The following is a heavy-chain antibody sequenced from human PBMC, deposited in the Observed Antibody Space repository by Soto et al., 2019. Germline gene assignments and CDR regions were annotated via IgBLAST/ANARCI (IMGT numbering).Heavy chain of an antibody. CDR1: GFKVGSSY. V-gene: IGHV3-66*02. J-gene: IGHJ4*02. Sequence: GGSLRLSCAASGFKVGSSYVTWVRQAPGEGLEWVSVIVSGGSTHYADSVTGRFTVSRDNSKNTLYLQMNSLRAEDTAVYYCARVIAVAGSPFDYWGQGTLVTVSS. D-gene: IGHD6-19*01. CDR2: IVSGGST. CDR3: ARVIAVAGSPFDY.